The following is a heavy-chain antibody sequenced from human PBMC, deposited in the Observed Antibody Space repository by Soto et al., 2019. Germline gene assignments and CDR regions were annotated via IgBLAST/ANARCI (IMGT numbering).Heavy chain of an antibody. CDR1: GYTFTTYD. D-gene: IGHD2-21*02. CDR2: MNPNSGNT. Sequence: ASVKVSCKASGYTFTTYDVNWVRQATGQGLEWMGWMNPNSGNTGYAQKFQGRVTMTRNTSISTAYMELSSLRSEDTAVYYCARTLAYCGGDCYGRHNDAFDIWGQGTMVTVS. V-gene: IGHV1-8*01. CDR3: ARTLAYCGGDCYGRHNDAFDI. J-gene: IGHJ3*02.